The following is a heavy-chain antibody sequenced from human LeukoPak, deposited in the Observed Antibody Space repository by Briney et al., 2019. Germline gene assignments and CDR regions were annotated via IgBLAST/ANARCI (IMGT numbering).Heavy chain of an antibody. V-gene: IGHV1-18*01. CDR2: ISVYNGNT. J-gene: IGHJ5*02. CDR3: ARHGTNWFDP. CDR1: DNIFTSYG. Sequence: ASVTVSCKASDNIFTSYGISWVRQAPGQGLEWMGWISVYNGNTNYAQKLQGRVTMTTDTSTSTAYMELRSLRSDDTAVYYCARHGTNWFDPWGQGTLVTVSS.